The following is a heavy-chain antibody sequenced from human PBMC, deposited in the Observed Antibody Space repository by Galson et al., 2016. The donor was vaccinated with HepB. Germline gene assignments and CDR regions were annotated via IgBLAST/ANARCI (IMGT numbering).Heavy chain of an antibody. Sequence: SVKVSCKASGYTFTNNGISWVRQAPGQGLEWMGWISAHSGNTNYAQKFQGRLTLTKDTSASTVYMELRSLRFDDTAMYYCARDRDAALDYWGRGALVTVSS. CDR2: ISAHSGNT. D-gene: IGHD6-13*01. CDR3: ARDRDAALDY. CDR1: GYTFTNNG. V-gene: IGHV1-18*01. J-gene: IGHJ4*02.